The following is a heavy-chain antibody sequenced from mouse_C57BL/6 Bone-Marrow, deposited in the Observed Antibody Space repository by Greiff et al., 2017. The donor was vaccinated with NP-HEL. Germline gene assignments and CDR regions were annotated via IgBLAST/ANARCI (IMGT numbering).Heavy chain of an antibody. CDR2: IYPGSGNT. CDR3: ASTSTGSFDY. Sequence: QVQLKESGPELVKPGASVKISCKASGYSFTSYYIHWVKQRPGQGLEWIGWIYPGSGNTKYNEKFKGKATLTADTSSSTAYMQLSSLTSEDSAVYYCASTSTGSFDYWGQGTTLTVSS. V-gene: IGHV1-66*01. D-gene: IGHD4-1*02. J-gene: IGHJ2*01. CDR1: GYSFTSYY.